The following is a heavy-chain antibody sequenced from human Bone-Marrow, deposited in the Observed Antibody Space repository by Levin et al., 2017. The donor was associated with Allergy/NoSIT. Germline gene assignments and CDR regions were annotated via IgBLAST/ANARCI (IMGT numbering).Heavy chain of an antibody. Sequence: ESLKISCTVSGGSISSNSYYWGWIRQPPGKGLEWIGSIYHTGLSQYNPSLRSRVTISVDTSKTHFSLNLKSVTAADTAVYYCARDFWYTHGKTGFDIWGAGTTVTVSS. CDR3: ARDFWYTHGKTGFDI. CDR2: IYHTGLS. D-gene: IGHD2-2*02. J-gene: IGHJ3*02. V-gene: IGHV4-39*07. CDR1: GGSISSNSYY.